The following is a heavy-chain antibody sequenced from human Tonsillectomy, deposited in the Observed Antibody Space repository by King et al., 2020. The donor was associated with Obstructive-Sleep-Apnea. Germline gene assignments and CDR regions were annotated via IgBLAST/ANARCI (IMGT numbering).Heavy chain of an antibody. CDR1: GYSFTSDW. D-gene: IGHD3-22*01. J-gene: IGHJ4*02. V-gene: IGHV5-10-1*01. CDR2: IDPSDSYT. CDR3: ARLNYDSSGYYRLFDY. Sequence: EAQLVQSGAEVKKPGESLRISCVGSGYSFTSDWITRVRQMPGKGLEWMGRIDPSDSYTNYRPTFQDHVTISADKSVSTAYLQWSSLKASDTAMYYCARLNYDSSGYYRLFDYWGQGTLVTVSS.